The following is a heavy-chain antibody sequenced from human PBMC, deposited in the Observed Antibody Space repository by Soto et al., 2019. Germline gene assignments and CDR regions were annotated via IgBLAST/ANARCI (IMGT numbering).Heavy chain of an antibody. CDR3: AKGPLGYYYYYMDV. J-gene: IGHJ6*03. CDR2: ISGSGGST. V-gene: IGHV3-23*01. CDR1: GFTFSSYA. D-gene: IGHD3-16*01. Sequence: EVQLLESGGGLVQPGGSLRLSCAASGFTFSSYAMSWVRQAPGKGLEWVSAISGSGGSTYYADSVKGRFTISRDNSKNTVYLQMNSLRAEDTAVYYCAKGPLGYYYYYMDVWGKGTTVTVS.